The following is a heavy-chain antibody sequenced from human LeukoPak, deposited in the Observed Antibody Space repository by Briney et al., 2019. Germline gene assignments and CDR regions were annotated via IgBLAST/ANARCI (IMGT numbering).Heavy chain of an antibody. CDR2: ISGSGTNT. CDR1: GFTFSSYA. Sequence: QSGGSLRLSCAASGFTFSSYAMSWVRQAPGKGLEWVSSISGSGTNTYYADSVKGRFTISRDNSRNLLFLQMSSLRVEDTAVYYCAKTRGISISGVVPLCDYWGQGTLVTVSS. J-gene: IGHJ4*02. CDR3: AKTRGISISGVVPLCDY. D-gene: IGHD3-3*01. V-gene: IGHV3-23*01.